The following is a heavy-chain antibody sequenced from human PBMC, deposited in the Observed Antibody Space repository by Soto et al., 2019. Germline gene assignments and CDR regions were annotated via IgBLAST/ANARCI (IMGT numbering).Heavy chain of an antibody. CDR2: IYPGDSDT. Sequence: EVQLVQSGAEVKKPGESLKISCKGSGYSFTSYWIGWLRQMPGKGLEWMGIIYPGDSDTRYSPSFQGQVTISADKSISTAYLQWSSLKASDTAMYYCAREPDCGGDCYPWYFDLWGRGTLVTVSS. V-gene: IGHV5-51*01. CDR3: AREPDCGGDCYPWYFDL. CDR1: GYSFTSYW. J-gene: IGHJ2*01. D-gene: IGHD2-21*02.